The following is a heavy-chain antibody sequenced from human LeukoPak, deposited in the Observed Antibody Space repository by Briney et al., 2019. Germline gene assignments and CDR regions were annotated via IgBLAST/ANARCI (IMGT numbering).Heavy chain of an antibody. J-gene: IGHJ3*02. D-gene: IGHD3-22*01. CDR3: ARDTPRITMIVVATGAFDI. V-gene: IGHV3-21*01. Sequence: EGSLRLSCAASGFTFSSYSMNWVRQAPGKGLEWVSSISSSSSYIYYADSVKGRFTISRDNAKNSLYLQMNSLRAEDTAVYYCARDTPRITMIVVATGAFDIWGQGTMVTVSS. CDR2: ISSSSSYI. CDR1: GFTFSSYS.